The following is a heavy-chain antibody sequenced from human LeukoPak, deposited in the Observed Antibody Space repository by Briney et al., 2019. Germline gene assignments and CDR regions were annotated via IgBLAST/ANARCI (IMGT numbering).Heavy chain of an antibody. D-gene: IGHD3-16*01. J-gene: IGHJ6*03. V-gene: IGHV4-39*07. Sequence: PSETLSLTCTVSGGSISSSSYYWGWIRQPPGKGLEWIGSIYYSGSTYYNPSLKSRVTISVDTSKNQFSLKLSSVTAADTAVYYCARVVALRRPFGVDYYHYIDVWGKGTTVTVSS. CDR2: IYYSGST. CDR1: GGSISSSSYY. CDR3: ARVVALRRPFGVDYYHYIDV.